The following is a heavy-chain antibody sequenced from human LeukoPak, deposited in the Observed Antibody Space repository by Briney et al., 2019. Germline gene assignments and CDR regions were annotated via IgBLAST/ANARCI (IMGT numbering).Heavy chain of an antibody. CDR3: ARHTVGEGADHRGMDV. V-gene: IGHV5-51*01. Sequence: GESLKISCKGSGYSFTSYWIGWVRQMPGEGLEWMGIIYPGDSDTRYSPSFQGQVTISADKSISTAYLQWSSLKASDTAMYYCARHTVGEGADHRGMDVWGQGTTVTVSS. J-gene: IGHJ6*02. D-gene: IGHD1-26*01. CDR1: GYSFTSYW. CDR2: IYPGDSDT.